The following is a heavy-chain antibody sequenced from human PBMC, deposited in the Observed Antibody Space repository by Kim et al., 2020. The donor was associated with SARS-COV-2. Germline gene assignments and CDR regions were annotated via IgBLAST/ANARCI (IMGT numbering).Heavy chain of an antibody. CDR1: GYTFTGYY. V-gene: IGHV1-2*04. Sequence: ASVKVSCKASGYTFTGYYMHWVRQAPGQGLEWMGWFNPNSGGTNYAQKFQGWVTMTRDTSISTAYMELSRLRSDDTAVYYCAREAAWEPTITMVRGVMSYGMDVWGQGTTVTVSS. CDR3: AREAAWEPTITMVRGVMSYGMDV. CDR2: FNPNSGGT. D-gene: IGHD3-10*01. J-gene: IGHJ6*02.